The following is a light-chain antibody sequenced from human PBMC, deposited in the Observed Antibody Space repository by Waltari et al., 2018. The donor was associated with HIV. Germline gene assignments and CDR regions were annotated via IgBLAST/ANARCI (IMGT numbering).Light chain of an antibody. CDR3: QQYNNWPTWT. V-gene: IGKV3-15*01. CDR1: QSITTK. Sequence: EIVMTQSPATLSVSPGERVTLSCRASQSITTKLAWYQQTPGQAPRRLLYGASTRAPGIPDRFSGSGSGTEFTLTISSLQSEDFAIYYCQQYNNWPTWTCGQGTKVEI. J-gene: IGKJ1*01. CDR2: GAS.